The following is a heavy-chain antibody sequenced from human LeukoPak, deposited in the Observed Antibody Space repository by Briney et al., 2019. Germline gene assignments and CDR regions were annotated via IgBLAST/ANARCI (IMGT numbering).Heavy chain of an antibody. CDR3: ARESDCSSTSCYWEYYYYGMDV. CDR2: ISSSSSYI. Sequence: GGSLRLSCAASGFTFSSYSMKWVRQAPGKGLEWVSSISSSSSYIYYADSVKGRFTISRDNAKNSLYLQMNSLRAEDTAVYYCARESDCSSTSCYWEYYYYGMDVWGQGTTVTVSS. V-gene: IGHV3-21*01. D-gene: IGHD2-2*01. J-gene: IGHJ6*02. CDR1: GFTFSSYS.